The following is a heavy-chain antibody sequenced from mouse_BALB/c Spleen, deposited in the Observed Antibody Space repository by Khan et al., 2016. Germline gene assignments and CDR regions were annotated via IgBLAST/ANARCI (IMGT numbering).Heavy chain of an antibody. D-gene: IGHD1-1*01. J-gene: IGHJ4*01. CDR2: INTHSGVP. Sequence: QIQLVQSGPELKKPGETVRISCKASGYTFTSAGMQWVQKMPGKGLKWIGWINTHSGVPKYAEDFKGRFAFSLETSANTAYFQISNLKNEDTATXYCARSYSSYALDYWGQGTSVTVSS. CDR3: ARSYSSYALDY. CDR1: GYTFTSAG. V-gene: IGHV9-4*02.